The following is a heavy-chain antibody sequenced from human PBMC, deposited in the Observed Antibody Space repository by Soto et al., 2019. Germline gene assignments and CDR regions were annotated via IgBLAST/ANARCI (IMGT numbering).Heavy chain of an antibody. CDR2: IYPGDSDT. CDR1: GYSFTSYW. CDR3: ARHWKYCSGGSCYSRDYYYYYMDV. V-gene: IGHV5-51*01. J-gene: IGHJ6*03. Sequence: GESLKISCKGSGYSFTSYWIGWVRQMPGKGLEWMGIIYPGDSDTRYSPSFQGQVTISADKSISTAYLQWSSLKASDTAMYYCARHWKYCSGGSCYSRDYYYYYMDVWGKGTTVTVSS. D-gene: IGHD2-15*01.